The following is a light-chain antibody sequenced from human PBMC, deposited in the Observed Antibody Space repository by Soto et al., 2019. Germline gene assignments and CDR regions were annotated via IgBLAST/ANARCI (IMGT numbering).Light chain of an antibody. CDR2: RIF. J-gene: IGKJ1*01. CDR3: VQPESRPSR. CDR1: QSVSGY. V-gene: IGKV3-15*01. Sequence: MVKQSAGTVSVRPGEKVTRSYRASQSVSGYLDWFHQKPGQAPRLVLLRIFTRAIGVPARFSGSGSETEFTLTISGLQSEDSRVYNSVQPESRPSRFGQGSMVDI.